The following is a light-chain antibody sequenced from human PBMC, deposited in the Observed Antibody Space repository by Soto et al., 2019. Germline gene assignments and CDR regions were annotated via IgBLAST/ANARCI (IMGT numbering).Light chain of an antibody. CDR2: TAS. J-gene: IGKJ5*01. CDR1: QGVSTW. Sequence: DIQMTQSPSSLSTSVGDRVTIGCRASQGVSTWLAWYQQKPGKAPNLLIYTASSLQSGVPSRFSGSGSGTDFTLTINGLQPEDFATYYCQQAASFPITFGQGTRL. CDR3: QQAASFPIT. V-gene: IGKV1-12*01.